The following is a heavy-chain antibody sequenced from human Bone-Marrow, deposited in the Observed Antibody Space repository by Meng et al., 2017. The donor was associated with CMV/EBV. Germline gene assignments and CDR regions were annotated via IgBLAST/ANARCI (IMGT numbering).Heavy chain of an antibody. D-gene: IGHD3-22*01. CDR2: ISWNSGSI. CDR3: ARVKTYYYDSSGYGYFDY. V-gene: IGHV3-9*01. Sequence: GGSLRLSCAASGFTFDDYAMHWVRQAPGKGLEWVSGISWNSGSIGYADPVKGRFTISRDNAKNTLYLQMNSLRAEDTAVYYCARVKTYYYDSSGYGYFDYWGQGTLVTVSS. J-gene: IGHJ4*02. CDR1: GFTFDDYA.